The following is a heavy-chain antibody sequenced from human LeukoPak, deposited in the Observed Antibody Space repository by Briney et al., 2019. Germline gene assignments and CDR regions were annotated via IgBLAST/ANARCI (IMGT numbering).Heavy chain of an antibody. CDR3: GRGSSSWYQGHYFDN. D-gene: IGHD6-13*01. V-gene: IGHV4-59*01. CDR2: IYYSGRT. CDR1: GGSISTYY. J-gene: IGHJ4*02. Sequence: PSETLSLTCTVSGGSISTYYWSWIRQPPGKGLEWMGYIYYSGRTNYNPSLKSRVTISVDTSKNQFFLRLSSVTAADTAIYYCGRGSSSWYQGHYFDNWGQGTLVTVSS.